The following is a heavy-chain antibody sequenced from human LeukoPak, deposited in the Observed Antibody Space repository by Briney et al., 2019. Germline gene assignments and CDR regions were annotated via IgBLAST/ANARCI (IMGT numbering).Heavy chain of an antibody. V-gene: IGHV3-7*01. Sequence: GESLRLSCAASGFTFSSYMMTWARQAPGKGLEWVANIKQDGSDKYYVDSVKGRFTISRDNAKNSLYLQMNSLRAEDTAVYYCARAGYTYVTLYYWGQGTLVTVSS. D-gene: IGHD5-18*01. J-gene: IGHJ4*02. CDR2: IKQDGSDK. CDR3: ARAGYTYVTLYY. CDR1: GFTFSSYM.